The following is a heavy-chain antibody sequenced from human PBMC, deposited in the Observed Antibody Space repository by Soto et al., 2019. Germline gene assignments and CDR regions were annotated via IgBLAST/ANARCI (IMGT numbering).Heavy chain of an antibody. CDR2: INHSGST. D-gene: IGHD4-4*01. Sequence: SETLSLTCAVYGGSFSGYYWCWIRQPPGKGLEWIGEINHSGSTNYNPSLKSRVTISVDTSKNQFSLKLSSVTAADTAVYYCARATGGNYHYWGQGTLVTVPQ. CDR1: GGSFSGYY. J-gene: IGHJ4*02. CDR3: ARATGGNYHY. V-gene: IGHV4-34*01.